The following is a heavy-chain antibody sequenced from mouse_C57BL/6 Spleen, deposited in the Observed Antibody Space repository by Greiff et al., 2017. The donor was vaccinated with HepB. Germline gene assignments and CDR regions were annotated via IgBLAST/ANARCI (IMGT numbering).Heavy chain of an antibody. Sequence: VQLQQPGAELVMPGASVKLSCKASGYTFTSYWMHWVKQRPGQGLEWIGEIDPSDSYTNYNQKFKGKSTLTVDKSSSTAYRQLSSLTSEDSAVYYCAIVYSYFDYWGQGTTLTVSS. CDR2: IDPSDSYT. CDR3: AIVYSYFDY. V-gene: IGHV1-69*01. CDR1: GYTFTSYW. J-gene: IGHJ2*01.